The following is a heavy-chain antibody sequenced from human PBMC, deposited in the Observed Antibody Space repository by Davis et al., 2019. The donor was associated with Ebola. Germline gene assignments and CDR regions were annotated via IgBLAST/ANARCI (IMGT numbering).Heavy chain of an antibody. J-gene: IGHJ4*02. D-gene: IGHD4-17*01. CDR3: ARRDYGDYGAF. Sequence: AASVKVSCKASGYTITGYYMHWVRQAPGQGLEWMGWINPNSGGTNYAQKFQGWVTMTRDTSISTAYMELSRLRSDDTAVYYCARRDYGDYGAFWGQGTLVTVSS. V-gene: IGHV1-2*04. CDR1: GYTITGYY. CDR2: INPNSGGT.